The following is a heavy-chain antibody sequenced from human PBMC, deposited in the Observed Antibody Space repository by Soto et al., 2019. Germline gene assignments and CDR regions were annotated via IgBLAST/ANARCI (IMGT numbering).Heavy chain of an antibody. CDR1: EFTFRNDD. D-gene: IGHD3-3*02. CDR2: LSGSGDIM. J-gene: IGHJ4*02. CDR3: ARGRYLAD. V-gene: IGHV3-48*03. Sequence: EVQLGESGGASVQPGGSLRLSCAASEFTFRNDDVNWVRQAPGKGLEWVSFLSGSGDIMYYADSVKGRFTISRDNAKNSLHLQMNSLRAEDTAVYYCARGRYLADWGQGALVTVSS.